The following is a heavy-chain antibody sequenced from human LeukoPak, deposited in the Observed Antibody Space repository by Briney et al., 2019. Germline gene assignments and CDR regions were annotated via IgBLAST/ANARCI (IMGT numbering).Heavy chain of an antibody. CDR1: GFTFSNAW. J-gene: IGHJ6*02. D-gene: IGHD4-17*01. CDR2: IKSKTDGGTT. V-gene: IGHV3-15*01. CDR3: TTAHQTKPSKPTVTVALYYYYYGMDA. Sequence: GGSLRLSCAASGFTFSNAWMSWVRQAPGKGLEWVGRIKSKTDGGTTDYAAPVKGRFTISRDDSKNTLYLQMNSLKTEDTAVYYCTTAHQTKPSKPTVTVALYYYYYGMDAWGQGTTVTVSS.